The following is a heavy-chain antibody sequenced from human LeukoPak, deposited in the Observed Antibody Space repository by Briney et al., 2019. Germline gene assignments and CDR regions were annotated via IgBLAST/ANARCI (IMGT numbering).Heavy chain of an antibody. CDR1: GFRISTYW. J-gene: IGHJ4*02. D-gene: IGHD3-10*01. V-gene: IGHV3-74*01. CDR3: VRGVADSYGQFDN. Sequence: PGGSLRLSCAASGFRISTYWIHWVRQAPGKGLVWVSRINPDGSTTYYADSVKGRITISRDNAKNTLYLQMNSLRAEDTAVYYCVRGVADSYGQFDNWGQGTLVTVSS. CDR2: INPDGSTT.